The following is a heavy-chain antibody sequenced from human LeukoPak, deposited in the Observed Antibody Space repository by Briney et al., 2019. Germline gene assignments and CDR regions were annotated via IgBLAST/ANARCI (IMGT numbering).Heavy chain of an antibody. CDR2: INDSGGST. D-gene: IGHD6-19*01. V-gene: IGHV3-23*01. CDR3: AKPAISSRGWYYDY. J-gene: IGHJ4*02. CDR1: GFTFSSSG. Sequence: GGSLRLSCAASGFTFSSSGMSWVRQAPGKGLEWVSAINDSGGSTYYADSVKGRFTISRDNSKNTLYLQMNSLRAEDTAVYYCAKPAISSRGWYYDYWGQGTLVTVSS.